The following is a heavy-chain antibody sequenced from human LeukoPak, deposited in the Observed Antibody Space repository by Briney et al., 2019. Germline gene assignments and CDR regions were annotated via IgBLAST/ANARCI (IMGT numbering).Heavy chain of an antibody. CDR1: GFSFSSYA. CDR2: IIGSGGNT. Sequence: GGSLRLSCAASGFSFSSYAMNWVRQAPGKGLEWVSGIIGSGGNTYYADSVKGRFTISRDNSKNTLHLQMNSLRAEDTAVYYCAKGGQYQPPCWFDSWGQGTLVTVSS. D-gene: IGHD2-2*01. V-gene: IGHV3-23*01. CDR3: AKGGQYQPPCWFDS. J-gene: IGHJ5*01.